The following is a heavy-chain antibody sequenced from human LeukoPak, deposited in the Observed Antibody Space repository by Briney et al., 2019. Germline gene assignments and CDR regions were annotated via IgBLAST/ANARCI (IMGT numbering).Heavy chain of an antibody. D-gene: IGHD3-22*01. CDR2: IYYSGST. CDR3: ARGLFDSRNFDY. CDR1: GGSISSGGYY. Sequence: SETLSLTCTVSGGSISSGGYYWSWIRQHPGKGLEWIGYIYYSGSTYYNPSLKSRVTISVDTSKNQFSLKLSSVTAADTAVYYCARGLFDSRNFDYWGQGTLVTVSS. V-gene: IGHV4-31*03. J-gene: IGHJ4*02.